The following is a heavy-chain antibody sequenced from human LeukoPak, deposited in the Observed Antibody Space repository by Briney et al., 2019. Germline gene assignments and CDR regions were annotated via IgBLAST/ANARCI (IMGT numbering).Heavy chain of an antibody. CDR3: AKCPSGVLRYFAPIDY. J-gene: IGHJ4*02. V-gene: IGHV3-30*18. Sequence: PGGSLRLSCAASKFTFSNYGMHWVRQAPGKGPEWVAVISSDGSNKYYADSVKGRFTISRDNSKNTLYLQMNSLRAEDTAVYYCAKCPSGVLRYFAPIDYWGQGTLVTVS. CDR1: KFTFSNYG. D-gene: IGHD3-9*01. CDR2: ISSDGSNK.